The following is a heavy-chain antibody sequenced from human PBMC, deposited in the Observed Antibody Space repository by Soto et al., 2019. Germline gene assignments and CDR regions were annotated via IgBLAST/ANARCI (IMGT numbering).Heavy chain of an antibody. V-gene: IGHV3-15*07. J-gene: IGHJ4*02. CDR1: GFIFSNAW. CDR3: TTGEATGRGIGFDY. Sequence: PGGSLTLSCAASGFIFSNAWMNWVRQAPGKGLEWVGHIKSKPDGGTTDYAATVKGRFTISRDDSKNMVYLQMNSLKTEDTAVYYCTTGEATGRGIGFDYWGQGTQVTVSS. CDR2: IKSKPDGGTT. D-gene: IGHD1-26*01.